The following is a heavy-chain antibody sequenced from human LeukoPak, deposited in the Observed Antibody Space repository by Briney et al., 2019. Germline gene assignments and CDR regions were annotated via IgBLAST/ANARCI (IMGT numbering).Heavy chain of an antibody. CDR2: IYTSGST. D-gene: IGHD3-10*01. J-gene: IGHJ4*02. Sequence: SETLSLTCTVSGGSISSYYWSWIRQPAGKGLEWIGRIYTSGSTNYNPSLKSRVTMSVDTSKNQFSLKLSSVTAADTAVYYCARPSTRMVRGRVFDYWGQGTLVTVSS. CDR1: GGSISSYY. V-gene: IGHV4-4*07. CDR3: ARPSTRMVRGRVFDY.